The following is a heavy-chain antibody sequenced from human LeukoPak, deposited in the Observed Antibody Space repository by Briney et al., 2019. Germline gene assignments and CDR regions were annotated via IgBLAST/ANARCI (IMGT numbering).Heavy chain of an antibody. CDR1: GFTFSSYG. V-gene: IGHV3-30*18. Sequence: GGSLRLSCAASGFTFSSYGMHWVRQAPGKGLEWVAVISYDASHEYYADSVKSRFTVSRGNSKNTLYLQMNSLRAEDTAVYYCAKESQFWSGYYKGFDYWGPGTLVTVSS. J-gene: IGHJ4*02. CDR2: ISYDASHE. D-gene: IGHD3-3*01. CDR3: AKESQFWSGYYKGFDY.